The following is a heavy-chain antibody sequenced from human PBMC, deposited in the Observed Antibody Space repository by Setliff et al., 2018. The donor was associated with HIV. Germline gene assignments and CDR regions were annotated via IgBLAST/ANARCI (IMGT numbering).Heavy chain of an antibody. D-gene: IGHD1-7*01. CDR2: IYGSGTS. J-gene: IGHJ5*01. Sequence: SETLSLTCTVSGDSTSNHYWTWIRQPAGKGLEWIGRIYGSGTSNYNPSLKSRVTMSFDSSNNQFSLKVSSVTAADTAVYYCARGRYDDWNYAARGNWFDSWGQGTLVTVSS. V-gene: IGHV4-4*07. CDR3: ARGRYDDWNYAARGNWFDS. CDR1: GDSTSNHY.